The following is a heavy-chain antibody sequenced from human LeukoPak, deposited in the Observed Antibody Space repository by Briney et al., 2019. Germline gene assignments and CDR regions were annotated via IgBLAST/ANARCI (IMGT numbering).Heavy chain of an antibody. Sequence: PGGSLRLSCAASGFTFSSYAMHWVRQAPGKGLEWVAVISYDGSNKYYADSVKGRFTISRDNSKNTLYLQMNSLRAEDTAVYYCARVPYCGGDCYSDAFDIWGQGTMVTVSS. D-gene: IGHD2-21*02. CDR1: GFTFSSYA. V-gene: IGHV3-30-3*01. CDR3: ARVPYCGGDCYSDAFDI. J-gene: IGHJ3*02. CDR2: ISYDGSNK.